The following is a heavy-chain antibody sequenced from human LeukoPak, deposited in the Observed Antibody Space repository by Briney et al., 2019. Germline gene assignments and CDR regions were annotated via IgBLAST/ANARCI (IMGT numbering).Heavy chain of an antibody. Sequence: SETLSLTCAVYGGSFSGYYWSWIRQPPGKGLEWLGEINHSGSTNYNPSLKSRVTISVDTSKNQFSLKLSSVTAADTAVYYCARGLIVVVPAATYYYYYYGMDVWGQGTTVTVSS. CDR3: ARGLIVVVPAATYYYYYYGMDV. V-gene: IGHV4-34*01. CDR1: GGSFSGYY. J-gene: IGHJ6*02. CDR2: INHSGST. D-gene: IGHD2-2*01.